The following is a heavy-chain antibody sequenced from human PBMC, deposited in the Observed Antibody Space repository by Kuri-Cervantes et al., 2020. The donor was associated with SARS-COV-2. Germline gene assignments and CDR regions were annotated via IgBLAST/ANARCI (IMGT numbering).Heavy chain of an antibody. CDR1: GYTFTSYG. CDR3: ARESGITIFRVVTIPPYGMDV. J-gene: IGHJ6*02. V-gene: IGHV1-18*01. CDR2: ISAYNGNT. Sequence: ASVKVSCKASGYTFTSYGISWVRQAPGQGLEWMGWISAYNGNTNYAQKLQGRVTMTTDTSTSTAYMELRSLRSDDTAVYYCARESGITIFRVVTIPPYGMDVWGQGTTVTVAS. D-gene: IGHD3-3*01.